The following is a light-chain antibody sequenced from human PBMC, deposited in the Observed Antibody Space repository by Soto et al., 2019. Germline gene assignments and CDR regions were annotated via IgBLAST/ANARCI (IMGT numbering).Light chain of an antibody. CDR3: GTWDSSLSAAV. V-gene: IGLV1-40*01. CDR1: SSNIGAGYD. CDR2: GNS. Sequence: QSVLTQPPSVSGAPGQRVTISCTGSSSNIGAGYDVHWYQQLPGTAPKLLIYGNSNRPSGVPDRFSGSKSGTSASLAITGLQTGDEADYYCGTWDSSLSAAVFGGGTKVTVL. J-gene: IGLJ2*01.